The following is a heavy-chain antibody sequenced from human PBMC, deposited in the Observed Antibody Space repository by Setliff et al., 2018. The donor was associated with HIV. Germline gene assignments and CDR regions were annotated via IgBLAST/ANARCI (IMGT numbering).Heavy chain of an antibody. Sequence: SETLSLTCTVSGGSVSSNDYYWAWIRQPPGKGLEWIGNILYGGTTFYNQSLNGRVTISVDTSKNQFSLKLSSVTAADTAVYYCARPQLGWGGGAHFDYWGQGTLVTVSS. CDR3: ARPQLGWGGGAHFDY. CDR1: GGSVSSNDYY. D-gene: IGHD1-1*01. J-gene: IGHJ4*02. CDR2: ILYGGTT. V-gene: IGHV4-39*01.